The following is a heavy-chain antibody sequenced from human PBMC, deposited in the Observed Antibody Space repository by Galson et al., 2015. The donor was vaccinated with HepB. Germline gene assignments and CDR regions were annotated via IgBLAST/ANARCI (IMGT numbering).Heavy chain of an antibody. Sequence: SVKVSCKASGYTFTRYDINWVRQATGQGLEWMGWMNPNSGNTGYAQKFQGRVTMTRNTSISTAYMELSSLRSEDTAVYYCARPIAVAGTGFDYWGQGTLVTVS. CDR3: ARPIAVAGTGFDY. D-gene: IGHD6-19*01. V-gene: IGHV1-8*01. CDR2: MNPNSGNT. J-gene: IGHJ4*02. CDR1: GYTFTRYD.